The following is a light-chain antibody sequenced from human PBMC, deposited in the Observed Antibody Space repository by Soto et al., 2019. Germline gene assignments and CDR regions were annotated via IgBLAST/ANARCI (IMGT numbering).Light chain of an antibody. CDR2: EGS. CDR3: CSYAGSSTYVV. CDR1: SSDVGSYNL. Sequence: ALTQPASVSGSPGQSITISCTGTSSDVGSYNLVSWYQQHPGKAPKLMIYEGSKRPSGVSNRFSGSKSGNTASLTISGLQAEVEADYYCCSYAGSSTYVVFGGGTKLTVL. J-gene: IGLJ2*01. V-gene: IGLV2-23*01.